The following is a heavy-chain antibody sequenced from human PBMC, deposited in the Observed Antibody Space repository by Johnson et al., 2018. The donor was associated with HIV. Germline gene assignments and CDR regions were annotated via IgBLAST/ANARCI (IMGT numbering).Heavy chain of an antibody. CDR3: AREGSVGATIFTMFDAFDI. V-gene: IGHV3-48*03. D-gene: IGHD1-26*01. CDR2: ISSSGSTI. CDR1: AFTFSSND. J-gene: IGHJ3*02. Sequence: VQLVESGGGVVQPGGSLRLSCGASAFTFSSNDMKWVRQAPGKGLEWVSYISSSGSTIYYADSVKGRFTISRDNAKNSLYLQMNSLRAEDTAVYFCAREGSVGATIFTMFDAFDIWGQGTMVTVSS.